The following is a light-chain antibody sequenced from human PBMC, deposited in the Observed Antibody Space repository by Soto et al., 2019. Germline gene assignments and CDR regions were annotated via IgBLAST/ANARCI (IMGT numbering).Light chain of an antibody. J-gene: IGKJ1*01. Sequence: DIQMTQSPSSLSASVGDRVTLTCRASQGIGNDLGWYQQIPGKAPKRLIFATFTLHSGVPSRFSGSGSGTEFTLTISSLQPEDFATYYCLLDYAYFWAFGQGTKVEVK. CDR2: ATF. CDR3: LLDYAYFWA. CDR1: QGIGND. V-gene: IGKV1-17*01.